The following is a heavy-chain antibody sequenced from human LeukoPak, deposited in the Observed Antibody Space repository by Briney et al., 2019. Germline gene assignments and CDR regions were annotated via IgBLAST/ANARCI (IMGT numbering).Heavy chain of an antibody. CDR3: ARDYSRGYAWFDP. V-gene: IGHV4-31*03. CDR2: IYYSGSA. D-gene: IGHD5-12*01. CDR1: GDSISSGGYY. Sequence: PSETLSLTCTVSGDSISSGGYYWSWIRQHPGKGLEWIGYIYYSGSAYYNPFLKSRVSISVDTSKNQSSLKLTSVTAADTALYFCARDYSRGYAWFDPWGQGILVTVSS. J-gene: IGHJ5*02.